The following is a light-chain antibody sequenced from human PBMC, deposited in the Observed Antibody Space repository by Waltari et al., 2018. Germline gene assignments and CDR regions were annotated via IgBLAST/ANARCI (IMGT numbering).Light chain of an antibody. J-gene: IGKJ1*01. V-gene: IGKV3-20*01. CDR3: QNHERLPAT. Sequence: EVVLTQSPDTLSSSPVERATRFCRDSQSISRYLVWYQQRPGQAPRRLIYGASIRAAGIPDRFSGSGSGTDFTLSISRLEPEDFAVYYCQNHERLPATFGQGTRVEIK. CDR1: QSISRY. CDR2: GAS.